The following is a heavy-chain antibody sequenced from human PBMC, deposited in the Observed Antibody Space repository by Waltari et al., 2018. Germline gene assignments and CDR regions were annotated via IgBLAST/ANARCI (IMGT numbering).Heavy chain of an antibody. Sequence: QLQLQESGPGLVKPSETLSPTCTVSGGSISSASYYWGWIRPSPGKGLEWIGSIYYTGNTYDNPSLKSRVTMSVDTSKNQFSLKLSSMTAADTAVYYCASELPRIVVVPADAYIWGQGILVTVSS. V-gene: IGHV4-39*01. D-gene: IGHD2-2*01. J-gene: IGHJ4*02. CDR3: ASELPRIVVVPADAYI. CDR2: IYYTGNT. CDR1: GGSISSASYY.